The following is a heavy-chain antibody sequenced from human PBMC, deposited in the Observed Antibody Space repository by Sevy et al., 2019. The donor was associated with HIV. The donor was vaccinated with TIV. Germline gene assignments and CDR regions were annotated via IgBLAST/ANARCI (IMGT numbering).Heavy chain of an antibody. CDR2: INPSGGST. Sequence: ASVKVSCKASGYTFTSYYMHWVRQAPGLGLEWMGIINPSGGSTSYAQKFQGRVTMTRDTSTSTVYMELSSLRSEDTAVYYCARDKTYYYDSSGYSPDAFDIWGQGTMVTVSS. J-gene: IGHJ3*02. D-gene: IGHD3-22*01. CDR1: GYTFTSYY. CDR3: ARDKTYYYDSSGYSPDAFDI. V-gene: IGHV1-46*01.